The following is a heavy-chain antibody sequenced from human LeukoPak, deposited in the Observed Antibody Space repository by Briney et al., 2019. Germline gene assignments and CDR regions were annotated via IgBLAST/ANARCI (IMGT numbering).Heavy chain of an antibody. V-gene: IGHV4-59*01. CDR2: IYYSGST. D-gene: IGHD3-3*01. J-gene: IGHJ6*03. Sequence: SETLSLTCAVSGGSISSYYWSWVRQPPGKGLEWIGYIYYSGSTNYNPSLQSRVTISVDTSKNQFSLKLSSVTAADTAVYYCARADPYDFWSGYYSIYYYYMDVWGKGTTVTVSS. CDR1: GGSISSYY. CDR3: ARADPYDFWSGYYSIYYYYMDV.